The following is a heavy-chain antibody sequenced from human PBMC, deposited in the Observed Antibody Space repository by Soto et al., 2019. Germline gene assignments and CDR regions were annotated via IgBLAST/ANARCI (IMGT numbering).Heavy chain of an antibody. CDR1: EFIFSKSS. J-gene: IGHJ1*01. CDR3: VKWGDDSKYFHH. Sequence: GALRLSCAASEFIFSKSSMMWVRQAPGAGLEWVSGINGSGGRTFYADSVKGRFTISRDNLKNTLFMQMNSLKAEDTAIYYCVKWGDDSKYFHHWGQGTLVTVSS. CDR2: INGSGGRT. V-gene: IGHV3-23*01. D-gene: IGHD2-21*02.